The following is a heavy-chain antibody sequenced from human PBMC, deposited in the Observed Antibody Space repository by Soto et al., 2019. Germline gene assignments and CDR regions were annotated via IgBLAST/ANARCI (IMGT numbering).Heavy chain of an antibody. D-gene: IGHD2-21*02. CDR2: ISPSSGGT. CDR3: ARQGVVVTDFVTLLSCDM. J-gene: IGHJ3*02. V-gene: IGHV1-2*02. Sequence: QVQLAQSGPEAKRPGDSVRVACKADGDTFSTYCIHWVRQAAGQGLEWMGWISPSSGGTKYAQNSPGRVTVSRDTSVSTVYLYLDILRSDDTAIYYCARQGVVVTDFVTLLSCDMWGQGTMVTVSS. CDR1: GDTFSTYC.